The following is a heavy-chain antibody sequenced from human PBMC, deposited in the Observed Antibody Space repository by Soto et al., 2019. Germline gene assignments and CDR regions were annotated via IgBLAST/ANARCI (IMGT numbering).Heavy chain of an antibody. D-gene: IGHD3-9*01. CDR1: GGSISSSNW. CDR3: ARVLVSYDILTGPNYYYYGMDV. Sequence: SETLSLTCAVSGGSISSSNWWSWVRQPPGKGLEWIGEIYHSGSTNYNPSLKSRVTISVDKSKNQFSLKLSSLRSEDTAVYYCARVLVSYDILTGPNYYYYGMDVWGQGTTVTVSS. J-gene: IGHJ6*02. CDR2: IYHSGST. V-gene: IGHV4-4*02.